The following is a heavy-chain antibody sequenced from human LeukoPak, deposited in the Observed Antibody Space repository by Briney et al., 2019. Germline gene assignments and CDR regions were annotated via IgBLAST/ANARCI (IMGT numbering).Heavy chain of an antibody. V-gene: IGHV3-30*18. CDR3: AKGHSSSWWQYFQH. CDR1: GFTFSSYG. CDR2: ISYDGSNK. D-gene: IGHD6-13*01. J-gene: IGHJ1*01. Sequence: PGRSLRLSCAASGFTFSSYGMHWVRQAPGKGLEWVAVISYDGSNKYYADSVKGRFTISRDNSKNTLYLQMNSLRAEDTAVYYCAKGHSSSWWQYFQHWGQGTLVTVSS.